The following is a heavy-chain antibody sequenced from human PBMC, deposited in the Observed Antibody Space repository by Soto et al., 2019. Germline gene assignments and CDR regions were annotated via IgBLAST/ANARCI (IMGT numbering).Heavy chain of an antibody. CDR2: ISYDGSNK. CDR1: GFTFRSYG. D-gene: IGHD1-26*01. Sequence: QVQLVESGGGVVQPGRSLRLSCAASGFTFRSYGMHWVRQAPAKGLEWVAVISYDGSNKYYEDSVKGRFTISRDNSKNTLHLQMNSLRAQDTGVYYCAKGGVGSTSNAFDIWGQGTMVTVSS. V-gene: IGHV3-30*18. CDR3: AKGGVGSTSNAFDI. J-gene: IGHJ3*02.